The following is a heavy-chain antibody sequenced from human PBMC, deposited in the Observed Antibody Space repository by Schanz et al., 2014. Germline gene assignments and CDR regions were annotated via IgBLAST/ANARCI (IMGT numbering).Heavy chain of an antibody. CDR2: ISRSSSTI. D-gene: IGHD1-26*01. Sequence: EVQLVESGGGLVQPRGSLRLSCAASAFIFRSYSMHWVRQAPGKGLEWVSYISRSSSTIYYADSVRGRFTISRDNAKNSLYLQMNSRRAEDTAVYYCARDSGSHYLVDYWGQGTLVTVSS. CDR1: AFIFRSYS. V-gene: IGHV3-48*01. J-gene: IGHJ4*02. CDR3: ARDSGSHYLVDY.